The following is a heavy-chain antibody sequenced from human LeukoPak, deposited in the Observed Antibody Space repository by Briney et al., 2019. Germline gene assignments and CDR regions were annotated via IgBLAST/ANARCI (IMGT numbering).Heavy chain of an antibody. CDR2: LYYSGST. D-gene: IGHD5-12*01. J-gene: IGHJ4*02. V-gene: IGHV4-39*01. CDR3: ARQAISGYDPPPFDS. CDR1: GGSISSSTYY. Sequence: SETLSLTCTVSGGSISSSTYYWGWVRQPPGKGLEWIGNLYYSGSTYYNPSLKSRVTISVDTSKIQFSLKLSSVTAADTAVYYCARQAISGYDPPPFDSWGQGTLVTVSS.